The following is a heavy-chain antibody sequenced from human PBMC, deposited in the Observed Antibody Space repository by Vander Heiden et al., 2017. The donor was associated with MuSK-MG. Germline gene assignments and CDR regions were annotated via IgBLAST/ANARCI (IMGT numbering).Heavy chain of an antibody. CDR1: GFTFSSYS. V-gene: IGHV3-21*01. CDR3: ARDLHFPYEMLTRALFDY. J-gene: IGHJ4*02. CDR2: ISSSSSYI. D-gene: IGHD3-9*01. Sequence: EVQLVESGGGLVKPGGSLRLSCAASGFTFSSYSMNWVRQAPGKGLEWVSSISSSSSYIYYADSVKGRGTISRDNAKNSLYLQMNSLRAEDTAVYYCARDLHFPYEMLTRALFDYWGQGNLVTVSS.